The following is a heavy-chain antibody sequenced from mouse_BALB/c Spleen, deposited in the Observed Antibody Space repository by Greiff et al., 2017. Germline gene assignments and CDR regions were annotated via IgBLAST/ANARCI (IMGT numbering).Heavy chain of an antibody. Sequence: EVQGVESGGGLVKPGGSLKLSCAASGFAFSSYDMSWVRQTPEKRLEWVAYISSGGGSTYYPDTVKGRFTISRDNAKNTLYLKMSSLKSEDTAMYYCATHQYEFFDVGGAGTTVTVSS. J-gene: IGHJ1*01. D-gene: IGHD2-12*01. CDR2: ISSGGGST. CDR1: GFAFSSYD. CDR3: ATHQYEFFDV. V-gene: IGHV5-12-1*01.